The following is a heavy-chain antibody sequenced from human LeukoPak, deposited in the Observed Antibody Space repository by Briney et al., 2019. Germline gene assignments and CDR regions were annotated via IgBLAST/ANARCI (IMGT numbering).Heavy chain of an antibody. J-gene: IGHJ4*02. CDR3: ARRYCSSTSCYFDY. Sequence: GASVKVSCTASGYTFTSYAMHWVRQAPGQRLEWMGWINAGNGNTKYSQKFQGRVTITRDTSASTAYMELSSLRSEDTAVYYCARRYCSSTSCYFDYWGQGTLVTVSS. CDR2: INAGNGNT. V-gene: IGHV1-3*01. D-gene: IGHD2-2*01. CDR1: GYTFTSYA.